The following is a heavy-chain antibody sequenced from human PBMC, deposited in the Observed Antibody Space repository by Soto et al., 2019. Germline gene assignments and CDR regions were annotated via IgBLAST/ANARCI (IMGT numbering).Heavy chain of an antibody. CDR1: GYTFTSYG. D-gene: IGHD6-19*01. V-gene: IGHV1-18*04. CDR2: ISAYNGNT. Sequence: ASVKVSCKASGYTFTSYGISWVRQAPGQGLEWMGWISAYNGNTNYAQKLQGRVTMTTDTSTSTAYVELRSLRSDDTAVYYCARWLVPYYYYGMDVWGQGTTVTVSS. CDR3: ARWLVPYYYYGMDV. J-gene: IGHJ6*02.